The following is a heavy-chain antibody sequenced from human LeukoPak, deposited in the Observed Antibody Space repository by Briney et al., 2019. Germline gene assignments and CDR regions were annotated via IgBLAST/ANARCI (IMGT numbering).Heavy chain of an antibody. Sequence: GGSLRLSCAASGFTFSGYSMNWVRQAPGKGLEWVSSISSSSSYIYYADSVKGRFTISRDNAKNSLYLQMNSLRAEDTAVYYCATHPGGIVVVSSFDYWGQGTLVTVSS. CDR3: ATHPGGIVVVSSFDY. V-gene: IGHV3-21*01. J-gene: IGHJ4*02. CDR2: ISSSSSYI. D-gene: IGHD2-2*01. CDR1: GFTFSGYS.